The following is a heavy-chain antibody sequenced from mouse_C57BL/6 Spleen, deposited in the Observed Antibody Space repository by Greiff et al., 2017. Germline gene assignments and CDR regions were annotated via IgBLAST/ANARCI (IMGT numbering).Heavy chain of an antibody. CDR3: TRGGDGY. D-gene: IGHD3-3*01. J-gene: IGHJ2*01. CDR2: IDPETGGT. V-gene: IGHV1-15*01. CDR1: GYTFTDYE. Sequence: VQLQQPGAELVRPGASVTLSCKASGYTFTDYEMHWVKQTPVHGLEWIGAIDPETGGTAYNQKFKGQAILTADKSSSTAYMELRSLTSEDSAVYYCTRGGDGYWGQGTTLTVSS.